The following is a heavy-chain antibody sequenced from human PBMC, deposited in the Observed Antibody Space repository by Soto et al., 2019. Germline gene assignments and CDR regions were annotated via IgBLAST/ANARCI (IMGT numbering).Heavy chain of an antibody. CDR1: GFTFSSYA. CDR2: ISYDGSNK. J-gene: IGHJ4*02. V-gene: IGHV3-30-3*01. Sequence: GGSLRLSCAASGFTFSSYALHWVRQAPGKGLEWVAVISYDGSNKYYADSVKGRFTISRDNSQNTLYLQMNSLRAEDTAVYYCARHWYYFDYWGQGTLVTVSS. CDR3: ARHWYYFDY.